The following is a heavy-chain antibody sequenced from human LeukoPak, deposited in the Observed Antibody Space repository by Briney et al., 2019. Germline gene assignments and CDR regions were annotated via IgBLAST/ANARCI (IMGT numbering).Heavy chain of an antibody. CDR3: ARWKMELQRNAFDF. CDR2: KNQDGSEE. Sequence: PGGSLRLSCAASGFTFRTYWMSWIRQAPGKEPEWVAYKNQDGSEEYYLQSVRGRFTVSRDNAQNAVFLQMTNLRADDTAVYYCARWKMELQRNAFDFWGQGAVVTVSS. J-gene: IGHJ3*01. D-gene: IGHD1-26*01. CDR1: GFTFRTYW. V-gene: IGHV3-7*01.